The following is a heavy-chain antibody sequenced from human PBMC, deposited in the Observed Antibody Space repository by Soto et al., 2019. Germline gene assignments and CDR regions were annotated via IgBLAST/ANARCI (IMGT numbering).Heavy chain of an antibody. CDR2: VYSGGTT. D-gene: IGHD3-22*01. CDR1: GFAVSNNY. CDR3: ARAGSPFDSDSSGYWGFDH. V-gene: IGHV3-53*01. J-gene: IGHJ4*02. Sequence: GGSLRLSCVASGFAVSNNYMNWFRKAPGKGLEWVSVVYSGGTTYYADSVRGRFTVSRDDSKNTLFLQMSSLRAEDTAVYYCARAGSPFDSDSSGYWGFDHWGQGTLVTVSS.